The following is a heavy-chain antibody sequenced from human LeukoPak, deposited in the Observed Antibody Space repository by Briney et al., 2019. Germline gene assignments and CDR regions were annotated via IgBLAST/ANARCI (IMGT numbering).Heavy chain of an antibody. CDR2: IRTNAGTK. V-gene: IGHV3-48*03. Sequence: PGGSLRLSCAASGLTFSSSEMNWVRQAPGKGLERISYIRTNAGTKYYADSVKGRFTISRDNAKNSVYLQMNSLRAEDTAVYYCARKGSSSGWPTGYYYYMDVWGKGTTVTISS. D-gene: IGHD6-19*01. CDR3: ARKGSSSGWPTGYYYYMDV. J-gene: IGHJ6*03. CDR1: GLTFSSSE.